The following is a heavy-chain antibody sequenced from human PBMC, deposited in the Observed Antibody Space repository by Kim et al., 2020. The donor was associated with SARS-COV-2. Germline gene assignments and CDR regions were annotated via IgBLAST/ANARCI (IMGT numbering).Heavy chain of an antibody. Sequence: SETLSITCTVSGGSISTYHWTWIRQPPGKGLEWIGYVSYSGSTNYNPSLKSRVTISIDTSRNQFSLKLSSVTAADTAVYYCARHGDDFGSGYFDPWGQGTLVTVSS. CDR2: VSYSGST. CDR3: ARHGDDFGSGYFDP. V-gene: IGHV4-59*08. D-gene: IGHD3-10*01. J-gene: IGHJ5*02. CDR1: GGSISTYH.